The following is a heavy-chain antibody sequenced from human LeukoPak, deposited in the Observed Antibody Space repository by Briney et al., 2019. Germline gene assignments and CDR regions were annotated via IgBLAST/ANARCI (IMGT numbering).Heavy chain of an antibody. Sequence: GGSLRLSCAASGFTFDDYTMHWVRQAPGKGLEWVSLISWDGGDTYYADSVKGRFTISRDNSKNSLYLQMNSLRTEDTALYHCAAGRWGSLDEFDYWGQGTLVTVSS. CDR1: GFTFDDYT. J-gene: IGHJ4*02. CDR2: ISWDGGDT. CDR3: AAGRWGSLDEFDY. V-gene: IGHV3-43*01. D-gene: IGHD3-16*01.